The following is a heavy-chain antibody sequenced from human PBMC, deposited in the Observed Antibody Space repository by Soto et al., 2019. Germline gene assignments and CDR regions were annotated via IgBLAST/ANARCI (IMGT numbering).Heavy chain of an antibody. Sequence: RGESLKISCKGSGYRFTSYWIGWVRQMPGKGLEWMGIIYPGDSNTKYSPSFEGRVTISADKSINTAYLQWSSLEASDTVMYYCARPGSGSYRPEYGMDVWGQGTTVTVSS. CDR2: IYPGDSNT. V-gene: IGHV5-51*01. J-gene: IGHJ6*02. CDR3: ARPGSGSYRPEYGMDV. D-gene: IGHD3-10*01. CDR1: GYRFTSYW.